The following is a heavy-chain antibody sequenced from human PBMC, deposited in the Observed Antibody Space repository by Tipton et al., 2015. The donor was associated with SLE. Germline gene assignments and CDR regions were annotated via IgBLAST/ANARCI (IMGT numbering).Heavy chain of an antibody. Sequence: TLSLTCAVYGGSFSGYYWSWIRQPPGKGLEWIGEINHSGSTNYNPTLKSRVTISVDTSKNQFSLKLSSVTAADTAVYCCARPQRYYSSSWYGDAFDIWGQGTMVTVSS. V-gene: IGHV4-34*01. CDR3: ARPQRYYSSSWYGDAFDI. CDR1: GGSFSGYY. CDR2: INHSGST. J-gene: IGHJ3*02. D-gene: IGHD6-13*01.